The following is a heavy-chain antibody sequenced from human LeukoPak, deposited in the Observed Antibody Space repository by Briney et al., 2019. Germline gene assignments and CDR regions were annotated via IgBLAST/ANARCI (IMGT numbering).Heavy chain of an antibody. CDR2: IHYSGST. CDR1: GGSISSYY. Sequence: SETLSLTCTVSGGSISSYYWNWIRQAPGKGLEWIGYIHYSGSTNHNSSLKSRVTISVDTSKNQYSLKLSSVTAADTAVYYCARDGVAGGFDYWGQGTLVTASS. CDR3: ARDGVAGGFDY. V-gene: IGHV4-59*01. D-gene: IGHD6-19*01. J-gene: IGHJ4*02.